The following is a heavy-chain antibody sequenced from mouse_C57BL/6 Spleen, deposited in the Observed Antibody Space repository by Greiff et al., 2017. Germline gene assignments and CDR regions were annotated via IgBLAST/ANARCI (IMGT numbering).Heavy chain of an antibody. V-gene: IGHV1-26*01. CDR3: AKIVTYYYAMDY. J-gene: IGHJ4*01. CDR1: GYTFTHYY. D-gene: IGHD2-5*01. Sequence: LVEPGASVKISCKASGYTFTHYYMNWVKQSHGKSLEWIGDINPNNGGTSYNQKFKGKATLTVDKSSSTAYMELRSLTSEDSAVYYCAKIVTYYYAMDYWGQGTSVTVSS. CDR2: INPNNGGT.